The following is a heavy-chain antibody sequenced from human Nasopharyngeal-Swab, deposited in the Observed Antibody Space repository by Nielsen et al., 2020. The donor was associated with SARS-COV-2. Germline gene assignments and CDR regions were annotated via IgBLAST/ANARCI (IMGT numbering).Heavy chain of an antibody. D-gene: IGHD2-21*01. CDR1: GYTFTSYA. Sequence: ASVKVSCKASGYTFTSYAMNWVRQAPGQGLEWMGWISAYNGNTNYAQKLQGRVTMTTDTSTSTAYMELRSLRSDDTAVYYCARNQLLWWWKYYFDYWGQGTLVTVS. V-gene: IGHV1-18*01. CDR3: ARNQLLWWWKYYFDY. CDR2: ISAYNGNT. J-gene: IGHJ4*02.